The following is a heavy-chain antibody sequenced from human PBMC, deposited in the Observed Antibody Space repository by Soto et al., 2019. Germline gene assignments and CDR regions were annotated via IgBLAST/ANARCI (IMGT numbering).Heavy chain of an antibody. CDR3: ARAPQYGSAGYYYNF. CDR2: INPSGGGT. V-gene: IGHV1-46*01. CDR1: GYTFSNYY. D-gene: IGHD3-10*01. Sequence: QVHLVQSGAEVKRPGVSVKVSCKASGYTFSNYYMHWVRKVPGHGLEWMGIINPSGGGTTYAQRFRGRLTVTRDTSTSTVYMELSRLRSDDTAIYFCARAPQYGSAGYYYNFWGQGTLVTVSS. J-gene: IGHJ4*02.